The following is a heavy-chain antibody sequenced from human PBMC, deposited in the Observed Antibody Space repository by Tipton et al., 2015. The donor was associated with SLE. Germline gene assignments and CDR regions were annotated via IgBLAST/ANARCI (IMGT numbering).Heavy chain of an antibody. CDR2: IYSGGTT. D-gene: IGHD6-6*01. Sequence: GSLRLSCAASGFTFSSYALTWVRQAPGKGLEWVSVIYSGGTTYYADSVKGRFTISRDNSKNTLYLQMNSLRAEDTAVYYCAGSIAAGDWFDPWGQGTLVTVSS. V-gene: IGHV3-66*02. CDR1: GFTFSSYA. J-gene: IGHJ5*02. CDR3: AGSIAAGDWFDP.